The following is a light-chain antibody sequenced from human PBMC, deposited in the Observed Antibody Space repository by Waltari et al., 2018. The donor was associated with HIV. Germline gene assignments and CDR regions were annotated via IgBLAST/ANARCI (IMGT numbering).Light chain of an antibody. CDR2: SAS. J-gene: IGKJ4*01. CDR1: QSVTSN. V-gene: IGKV3-15*01. Sequence: EIVMTQSPATLYVSPGDRTILSCRTSQSVTSNLAWYKQKPGQAPRLLIHSASTRATGIPARFSGGGSGTDFTLTITSLQSEDSGFYYCQQYGSWPLTFGGGTKVEI. CDR3: QQYGSWPLT.